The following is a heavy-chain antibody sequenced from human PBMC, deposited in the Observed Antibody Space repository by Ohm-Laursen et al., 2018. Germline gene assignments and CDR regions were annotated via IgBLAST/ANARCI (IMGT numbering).Heavy chain of an antibody. J-gene: IGHJ4*02. D-gene: IGHD3-22*01. Sequence: SSLRLSCTASGFNFDDYAMHWVRQAPGKGLEWVSGINWNSGSVAYADSVKGRFTISRDNAKSSLYLQMNSLRPEDTALYYCAKDESSGYYYPIDYWGQGTLVTVSS. CDR3: AKDESSGYYYPIDY. CDR1: GFNFDDYA. V-gene: IGHV3-9*01. CDR2: INWNSGSV.